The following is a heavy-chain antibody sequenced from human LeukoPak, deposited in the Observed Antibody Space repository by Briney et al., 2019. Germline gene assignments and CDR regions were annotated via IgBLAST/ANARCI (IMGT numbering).Heavy chain of an antibody. J-gene: IGHJ4*02. CDR1: GGSISSSSYY. CDR3: ARVRYCSSTSCYKNEYYFDY. Sequence: SETLSLTCTVSGGSISSSSYYWGWIRQPPGKGLEWIGSIYYSGSTYYNSSLKSRVTISVDTSKNQISLKLSSVTAADTAVYYCARVRYCSSTSCYKNEYYFDYWGQGTLVTVSS. V-gene: IGHV4-39*07. D-gene: IGHD2-2*02. CDR2: IYYSGST.